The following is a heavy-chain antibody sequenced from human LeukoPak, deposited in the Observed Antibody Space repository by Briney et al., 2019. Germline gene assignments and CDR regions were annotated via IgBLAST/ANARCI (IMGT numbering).Heavy chain of an antibody. Sequence: SVKVSCKASGGTFSSYAISWVRQAPGQGLEWMGGIIPIFGTANYAQKFQGRVAITADESTSTAYMELSSLRSEDTAVYYCARVSDYYDSSGRHFDYWGQGTLVTVSS. CDR1: GGTFSSYA. CDR2: IIPIFGTA. J-gene: IGHJ4*02. D-gene: IGHD3-22*01. CDR3: ARVSDYYDSSGRHFDY. V-gene: IGHV1-69*13.